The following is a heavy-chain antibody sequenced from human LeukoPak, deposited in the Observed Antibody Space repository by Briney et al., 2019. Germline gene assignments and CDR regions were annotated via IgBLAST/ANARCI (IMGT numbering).Heavy chain of an antibody. Sequence: PGGSLRLSCAASGFTFSEHYMDWVRQTPGKGLEWIGRTRNKANSYSTEYAASVKGRFTISRDDSKNTLYLQMNSLKTEDTAVYYCTTEGGDYDILTGYFEYFDYWGQGTLVTVSS. J-gene: IGHJ4*02. CDR1: GFTFSEHY. CDR3: TTEGGDYDILTGYFEYFDY. V-gene: IGHV3-72*01. D-gene: IGHD3-9*01. CDR2: TRNKANSYST.